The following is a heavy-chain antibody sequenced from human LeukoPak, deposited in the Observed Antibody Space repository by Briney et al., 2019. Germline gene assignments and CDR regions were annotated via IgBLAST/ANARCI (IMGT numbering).Heavy chain of an antibody. CDR3: ARDSPQYYFDY. J-gene: IGHJ4*02. CDR2: ISDGDRTT. Sequence: GGSLRLSCTTSGITFSNYAMSWVRQAPGEGLEWVSAISDGDRTTYYADSVKGRFTISRDNSENTLYLQMNSLRAEDTAVYYCARDSPQYYFDYWGQGTLVTVSS. V-gene: IGHV3-23*01. CDR1: GITFSNYA.